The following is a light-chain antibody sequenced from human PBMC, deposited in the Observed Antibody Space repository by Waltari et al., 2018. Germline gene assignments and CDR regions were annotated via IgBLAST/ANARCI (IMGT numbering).Light chain of an antibody. CDR1: QSLVHSDGITY. J-gene: IGKJ4*01. CDR2: KVS. CDR3: MQGTHWPLT. Sequence: DVVMTQSPLSLPVTRGQPASSLCKFSQSLVHSDGITYLAWFQQRPDKSPRRLIYKVSNRESGVPDRFSASGSGTDFTLKISRVEAEDVGVYYCMQGTHWPLTFGGGTKVEIK. V-gene: IGKV2-30*02.